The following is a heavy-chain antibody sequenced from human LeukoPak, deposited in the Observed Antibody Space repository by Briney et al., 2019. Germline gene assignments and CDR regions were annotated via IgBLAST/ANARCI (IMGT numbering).Heavy chain of an antibody. CDR2: INPNSGGT. CDR3: ARAPHYYDSSGYLFDY. Sequence: ASVKVSCKASGYTFTGYYMHWVRQAPGQELEWMGWINPNSGGTNYAQKFQGRVTMTRDTSISTAYMELSRLRSDDTAVYYCARAPHYYDSSGYLFDYWGQGTLVTVSS. V-gene: IGHV1-2*02. J-gene: IGHJ4*02. CDR1: GYTFTGYY. D-gene: IGHD3-22*01.